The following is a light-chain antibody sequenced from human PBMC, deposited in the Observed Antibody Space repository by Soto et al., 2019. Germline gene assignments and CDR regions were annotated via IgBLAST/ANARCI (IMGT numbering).Light chain of an antibody. V-gene: IGKV3-20*01. J-gene: IGKJ3*01. Sequence: EIVMTQSPGTVSVSPGERATLSCRASQNIRRSLAWYQQKPGQAPRLLIYNTFTRATGIPDRFGGSGSGTDFTLTISRLEPEDFAVYYCQQYGSSPRFTFGPGTKVDIK. CDR2: NTF. CDR3: QQYGSSPRFT. CDR1: QNIRRS.